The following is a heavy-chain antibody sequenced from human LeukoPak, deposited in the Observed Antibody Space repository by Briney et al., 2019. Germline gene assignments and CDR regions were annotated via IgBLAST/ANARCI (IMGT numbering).Heavy chain of an antibody. CDR3: AKSMVRGVTSPFDY. CDR1: GFTFSSYG. Sequence: GGSLRLSCAASGFTFSSYGMHWVRQAPGKGLEWVAVISYDGSNKYYADSVKGRFTISRDNSKNTLYLQMNSLRAEDTAVYYCAKSMVRGVTSPFDYWGQGTLVTVSS. V-gene: IGHV3-30*18. D-gene: IGHD3-10*01. CDR2: ISYDGSNK. J-gene: IGHJ4*02.